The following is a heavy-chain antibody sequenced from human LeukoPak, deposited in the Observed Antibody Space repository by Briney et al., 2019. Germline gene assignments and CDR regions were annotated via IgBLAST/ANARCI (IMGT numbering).Heavy chain of an antibody. J-gene: IGHJ4*02. CDR2: IYTSGST. CDR1: GGSISSYY. CDR3: AREGGCTNGVCYRPFDY. D-gene: IGHD2-8*01. V-gene: IGHV4-4*07. Sequence: PETLSLTCTVSGGSISSYYWSWVRQPAGKGLEWIGRIYTSGSTNYNPSLKSRVTISVDTSKNQFSLKLSSVTAADTAVYYCAREGGCTNGVCYRPFDYWGQGTLVTVSS.